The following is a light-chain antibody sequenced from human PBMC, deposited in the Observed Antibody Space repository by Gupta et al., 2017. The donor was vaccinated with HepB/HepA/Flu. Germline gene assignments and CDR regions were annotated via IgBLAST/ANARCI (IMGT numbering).Light chain of an antibody. Sequence: QSALPQPASVPGSPGQPITISCSGTSSDVGGYNYVSWYQQHPGKAPKLMIYDVSNRPSGVSNRFSGSKSGNTASLTISGLQEEDEADYYCGSDTSSSTLVFGGGTKLTVL. J-gene: IGLJ2*01. CDR3: GSDTSSSTLV. CDR2: DVS. V-gene: IGLV2-14*03. CDR1: SSDVGGYNY.